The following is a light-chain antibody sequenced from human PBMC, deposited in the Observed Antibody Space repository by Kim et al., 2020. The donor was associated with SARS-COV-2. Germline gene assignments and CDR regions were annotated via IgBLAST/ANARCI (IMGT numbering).Light chain of an antibody. CDR1: QSVSRN. V-gene: IGKV3-15*01. CDR3: QQYKDWPSLT. Sequence: VSPGERGTLSCRASQSVSRNLAWYQHKPGQAPRLLFYGAFTRASGIPDRFSGSGSGTEFTLTINSLQSEDFAVYYCQQYKDWPSLTFGGGTKLEI. CDR2: GAF. J-gene: IGKJ4*01.